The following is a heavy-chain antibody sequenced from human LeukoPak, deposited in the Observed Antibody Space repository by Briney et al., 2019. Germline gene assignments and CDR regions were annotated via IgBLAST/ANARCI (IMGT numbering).Heavy chain of an antibody. CDR2: ISSSSSYI. CDR3: ARGWLSYGDY. J-gene: IGHJ4*02. V-gene: IGHV3-21*01. Sequence: GGSLRLSSAASGFTFSSYSMNWVRQAPGKGLEWVSSISSSSSYIYYADSVKGRFTISRDNAKNSLYLQMNSLRAEDTAVYYCARGWLSYGDYWGQGTLVTVSS. D-gene: IGHD5-18*01. CDR1: GFTFSSYS.